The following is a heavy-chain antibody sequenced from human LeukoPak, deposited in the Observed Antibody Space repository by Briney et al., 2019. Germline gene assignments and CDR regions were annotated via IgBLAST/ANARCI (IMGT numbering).Heavy chain of an antibody. D-gene: IGHD5-24*01. V-gene: IGHV3-30-3*01. CDR1: GFTFSSYA. CDR3: ARDDQITSFDY. CDR2: ISYDGSNK. J-gene: IGHJ4*02. Sequence: PGRSLRLSCAASGFTFSSYAMHWVRQAPGKGLEWVAVISYDGSNKYYADSVKGRFTISRANSKNTLYLQMNRLRAEDTAVYYCARDDQITSFDYWGQGTLVTVSS.